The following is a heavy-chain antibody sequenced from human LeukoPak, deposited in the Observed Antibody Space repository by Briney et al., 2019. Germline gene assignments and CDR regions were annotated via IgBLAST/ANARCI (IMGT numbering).Heavy chain of an antibody. J-gene: IGHJ4*02. CDR3: AKDWTAGY. CDR1: GFTFSSNL. Sequence: GGSLRLSCAASGFTFSSNLMNWVRQAPEKGLEWVSGISGSGGTTYYADSVKGRFTISRDNSKDTLYLQMNSLRAEDTAVYYCAKDWTAGYWGQGTLVTVSS. D-gene: IGHD3/OR15-3a*01. CDR2: ISGSGGTT. V-gene: IGHV3-23*01.